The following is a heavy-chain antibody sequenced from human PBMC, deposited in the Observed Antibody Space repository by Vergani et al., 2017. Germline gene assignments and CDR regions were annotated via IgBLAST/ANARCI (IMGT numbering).Heavy chain of an antibody. J-gene: IGHJ5*02. CDR1: GGSISSYY. D-gene: IGHD6-13*01. CDR2: IYYSGST. Sequence: QVQLQESGPGLVKPSETLSLTCTVSGGSISSYYWSWIRQPPGKGLEWIGYIYYSGSTNYNPSLKSRVTISVDTSKNQFSLKLSSGTAADTAVYYCARKDSSSWYGGGNWFDPWGQGTLVTVSS. V-gene: IGHV4-59*01. CDR3: ARKDSSSWYGGGNWFDP.